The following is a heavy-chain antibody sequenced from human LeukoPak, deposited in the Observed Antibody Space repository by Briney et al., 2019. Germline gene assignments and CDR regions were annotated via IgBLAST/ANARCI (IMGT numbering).Heavy chain of an antibody. V-gene: IGHV1-69*13. Sequence: SVRVSCKASGGTFSSYAISWVRQAPGQGLEWMGGIIPIFGTANYAQKFQGRVTITADESTSTAYMELSSLRSEDTAVYYCARVGMAVAGTFDYWGQGTLVTISS. J-gene: IGHJ4*02. D-gene: IGHD6-19*01. CDR3: ARVGMAVAGTFDY. CDR2: IIPIFGTA. CDR1: GGTFSSYA.